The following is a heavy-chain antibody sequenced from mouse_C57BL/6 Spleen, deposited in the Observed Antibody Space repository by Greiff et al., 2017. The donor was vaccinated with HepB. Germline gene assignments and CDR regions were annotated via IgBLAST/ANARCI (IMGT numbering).Heavy chain of an antibody. J-gene: IGHJ1*03. CDR1: GYTFTSYW. V-gene: IGHV1-52*01. CDR2: IDPSDSET. Sequence: QVQLQQPGAELVRPGSSVKLSCKASGYTFTSYWMHWVKQRPIQGLEWIGNIDPSDSETHYNQKFKDKATLTVDKSSSTAYMQLSSLTSEDSAVYYCARERKDGGYFDVWGTGTTVTVSS. CDR3: ARERKDGGYFDV.